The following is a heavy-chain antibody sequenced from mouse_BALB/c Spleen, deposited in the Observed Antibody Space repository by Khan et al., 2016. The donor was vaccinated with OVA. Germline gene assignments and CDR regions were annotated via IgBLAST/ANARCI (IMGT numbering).Heavy chain of an antibody. CDR3: SRSAFGNFAY. D-gene: IGHD2-1*01. J-gene: IGHJ3*01. CDR2: ISSDGDYT. CDR1: GFTFSTYA. Sequence: EVELVESGGGLVKPGGSLKLSCAASGFTFSTYAMSWVRQTPEKRLEWVATISSDGDYTYYPDNVTGRFTISRDNAKNTLYLHMSSLRSEDTAMLYCSRSAFGNFAYWGQGTLVTVSA. V-gene: IGHV5-9-3*01.